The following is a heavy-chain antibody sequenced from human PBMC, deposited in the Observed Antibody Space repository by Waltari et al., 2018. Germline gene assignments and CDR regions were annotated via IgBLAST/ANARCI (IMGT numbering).Heavy chain of an antibody. CDR1: GGSFSGYY. CDR2: INHSGST. CDR3: ASADLPDGYNYYY. D-gene: IGHD5-12*01. J-gene: IGHJ4*02. V-gene: IGHV4-34*01. Sequence: QVQLQQWGAGLLKPSETLSLTCAVYGGSFSGYYWSWIRQPPGKGLEWIGEINHSGSTNSNPSLKSRVTISVDTSKNQFSLKLSSVTAADTAVYYCASADLPDGYNYYYWGQGTLVTVSS.